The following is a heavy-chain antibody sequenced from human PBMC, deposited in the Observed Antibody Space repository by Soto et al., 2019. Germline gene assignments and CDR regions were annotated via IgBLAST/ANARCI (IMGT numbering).Heavy chain of an antibody. CDR3: ASFYSSSSY. D-gene: IGHD6-6*01. CDR2: IYYSGST. Sequence: SETLSLTCTVSGGSISSSSYYWGWIHQPPGKGLEWIGSIYYSGSTYYNLSLKSRVTISVDTSKNQFSLKLSSVTAADTAVYYCASFYSSSSYWGQGTLVTVSS. J-gene: IGHJ4*02. CDR1: GGSISSSSYY. V-gene: IGHV4-39*01.